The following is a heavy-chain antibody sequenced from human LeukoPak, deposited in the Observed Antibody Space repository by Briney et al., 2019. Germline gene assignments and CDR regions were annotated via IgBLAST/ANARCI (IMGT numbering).Heavy chain of an antibody. CDR3: ARGESSKGFDY. V-gene: IGHV3-74*01. D-gene: IGHD3-10*01. Sequence: GGSLRLSCVASGFTFSSSWMHWVRQVSGKGLVWAARINSDARSTTYADSVKGRFTISRDTAKNTLYLQMNSLRAEDTAVYYCARGESSKGFDYWGQGTLVTVSS. CDR1: GFTFSSSW. CDR2: INSDARST. J-gene: IGHJ4*02.